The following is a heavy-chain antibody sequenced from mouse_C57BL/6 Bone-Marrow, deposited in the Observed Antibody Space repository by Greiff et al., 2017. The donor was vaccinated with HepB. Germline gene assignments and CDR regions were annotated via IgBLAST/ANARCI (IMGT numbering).Heavy chain of an antibody. CDR1: GYAFSSSW. J-gene: IGHJ4*01. Sequence: QVQLKESGPELVKPGASVKISCKASGYAFSSSWMNWVKQRPGKGLEWIGRIYPGDGDTNYNGKFKGKATLTADKSSSTAYMQLSSLTSEDSAVYVCARGTTVVATYYAMDYWGQGTSVTVSS. CDR2: IYPGDGDT. V-gene: IGHV1-82*01. CDR3: ARGTTVVATYYAMDY. D-gene: IGHD1-1*01.